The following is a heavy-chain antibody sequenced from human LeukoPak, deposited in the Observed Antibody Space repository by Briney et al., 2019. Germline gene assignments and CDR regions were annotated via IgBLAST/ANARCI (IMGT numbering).Heavy chain of an antibody. Sequence: PGGSLRLSFAASGFTFSSFPMTWVRQAPGKGLEWVSAILDSGAETYYADSVKGRFTISRDNSKNMVHLQMNSLRVEDTAVYYCAKRLFSSGWSAFDIWGQGTMVTFSS. CDR2: ILDSGAET. J-gene: IGHJ3*02. CDR3: AKRLFSSGWSAFDI. D-gene: IGHD6-19*01. V-gene: IGHV3-23*01. CDR1: GFTFSSFP.